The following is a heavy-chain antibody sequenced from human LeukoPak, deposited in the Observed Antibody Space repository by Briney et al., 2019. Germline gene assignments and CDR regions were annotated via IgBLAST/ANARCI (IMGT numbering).Heavy chain of an antibody. J-gene: IGHJ4*02. CDR1: GGSISSYY. CDR3: ARPYGDYAWPSDY. D-gene: IGHD4-17*01. V-gene: IGHV4-39*01. CDR2: TYYSGST. Sequence: PSETLSLTCTVSGGSISSYYWGWIRQPPGKGLEWIGSTYYSGSTYYNPSLKSRVTISVDTSKNQFSLKLSSVTAADTAVYYCARPYGDYAWPSDYWGQGTLVTVSS.